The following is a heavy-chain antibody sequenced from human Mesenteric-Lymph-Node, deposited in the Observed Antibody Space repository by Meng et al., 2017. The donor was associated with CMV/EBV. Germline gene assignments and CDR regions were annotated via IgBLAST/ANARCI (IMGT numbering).Heavy chain of an antibody. V-gene: IGHV4-39*07. D-gene: IGHD3-3*01. CDR3: AREPITIFGVVYFDY. CDR1: GFTFSSYEF. Sequence: GSLRLSCVASGFTFSSYEFNWVRQPPGKGLEWIGSIYYSGSTYYNPSLKSRVTISVDTSKNQFSLKLSSVTAADTAVYYCAREPITIFGVVYFDYWGQGTLVTVSS. J-gene: IGHJ4*02. CDR2: IYYSGST.